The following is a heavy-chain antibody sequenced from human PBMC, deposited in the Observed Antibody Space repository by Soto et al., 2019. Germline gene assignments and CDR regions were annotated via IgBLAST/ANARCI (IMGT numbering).Heavy chain of an antibody. CDR2: IWYEGSNK. D-gene: IGHD3-3*01. J-gene: IGHJ3*02. Sequence: GGSLRLSCAASGFTFSSYGMHWVRQAPGKGLEWVAVIWYEGSNKYYADSVKGRFTISRNNSKNTLYLQMNSLSAEDTALYYFAKPYYDFWSGPFDAFDIWGQGTMVTVSS. CDR3: AKPYYDFWSGPFDAFDI. V-gene: IGHV3-33*06. CDR1: GFTFSSYG.